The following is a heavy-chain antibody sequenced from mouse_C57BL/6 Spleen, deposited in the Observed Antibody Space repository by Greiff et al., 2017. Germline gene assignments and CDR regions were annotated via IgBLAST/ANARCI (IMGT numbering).Heavy chain of an antibody. CDR1: GYTFTSYT. V-gene: IGHV1-4*01. CDR2: INPSSGYT. J-gene: IGHJ3*01. Sequence: VQLQQSGAELARPGASVKMSCKASGYTFTSYTMHWVKQTPGQGLEWIGYINPSSGYTKYNQKFKDKATLTADKSSSTAYMQLSSLTSEDSAVYYCARSYYSNYAWFAYWGQGTLVTVSA. D-gene: IGHD2-5*01. CDR3: ARSYYSNYAWFAY.